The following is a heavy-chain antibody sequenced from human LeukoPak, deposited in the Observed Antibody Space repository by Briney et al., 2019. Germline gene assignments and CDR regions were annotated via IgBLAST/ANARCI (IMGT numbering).Heavy chain of an antibody. J-gene: IGHJ6*03. V-gene: IGHV4-61*02. D-gene: IGHD2-2*01. Sequence: PSETLSLTCTVSGGSFSSGSYYWSWIRQPAGKGLEWIGRIYTSGSTNYNPSLKSRVTISVDTSKNQFSLKLSSVTAADTAVYYCARETPLLAYCSSASCFANYMDVWGKGTTVTVSS. CDR2: IYTSGST. CDR1: GGSFSSGSYY. CDR3: ARETPLLAYCSSASCFANYMDV.